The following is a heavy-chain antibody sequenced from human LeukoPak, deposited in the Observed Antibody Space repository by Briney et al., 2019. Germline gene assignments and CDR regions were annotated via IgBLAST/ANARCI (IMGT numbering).Heavy chain of an antibody. J-gene: IGHJ4*02. Sequence: GRSLSLSCAASGFTFSSYGMHWVRQAPGKGLEWVAVISYDGSNKYYADSVKGRFTISRDNSKNTLYLQTKSLRAEDTAVYYWAKDFGGYCSGGSCSDGFDYWGQGTLVTVSS. CDR1: GFTFSSYG. D-gene: IGHD2-15*01. V-gene: IGHV3-30*18. CDR2: ISYDGSNK. CDR3: AKDFGGYCSGGSCSDGFDY.